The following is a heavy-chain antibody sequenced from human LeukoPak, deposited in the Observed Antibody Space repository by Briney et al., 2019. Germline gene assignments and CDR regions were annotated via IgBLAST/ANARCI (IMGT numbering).Heavy chain of an antibody. Sequence: TSSETLSLTCTVSGGSISSGGYYWSWIRQHPGKGLEWIGYIYYSGSTYYNPSLKSRVTISVDTSKNQFSLKLSSVAAADTAVYYCARDRNAAGTGYYYGMDVWGQGTTVTVSS. D-gene: IGHD6-13*01. CDR2: IYYSGST. V-gene: IGHV4-31*03. CDR3: ARDRNAAGTGYYYGMDV. J-gene: IGHJ6*02. CDR1: GGSISSGGYY.